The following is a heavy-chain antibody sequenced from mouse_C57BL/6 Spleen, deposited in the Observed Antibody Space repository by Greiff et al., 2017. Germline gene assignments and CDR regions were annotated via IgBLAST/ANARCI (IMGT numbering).Heavy chain of an antibody. CDR3: ARDEDYYGLDD. V-gene: IGHV5-4*01. J-gene: IGHJ2*01. Sequence: EVMLVESGGGLVKPGGSLKLSCAASGFTFSSYAMSWVRQTPEKRLEWVATISDGGSYTYYPDNVKGRFTISRDNAKNNLYMQMSHLKSEDTAMYYCARDEDYYGLDDWGQGTTLTVSS. CDR2: ISDGGSYT. D-gene: IGHD1-1*01. CDR1: GFTFSSYA.